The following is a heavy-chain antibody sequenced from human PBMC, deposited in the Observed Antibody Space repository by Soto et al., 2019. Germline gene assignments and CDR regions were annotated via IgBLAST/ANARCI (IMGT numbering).Heavy chain of an antibody. J-gene: IGHJ4*02. CDR3: ARKTIVVVTAPFDY. D-gene: IGHD2-21*02. Sequence: QVQLQQWGAGLLKPSETLSLTCAVYGGSFSGYYWSWIRQPPGKGLEWIGEINHSGSTNYNPSLKSRVTISVDTSKNQFSLKLRSVTAADTAVYYCARKTIVVVTAPFDYWGQGTLVTVSS. CDR2: INHSGST. V-gene: IGHV4-34*01. CDR1: GGSFSGYY.